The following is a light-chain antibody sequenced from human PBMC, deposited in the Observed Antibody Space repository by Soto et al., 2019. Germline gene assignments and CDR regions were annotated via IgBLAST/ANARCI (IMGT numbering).Light chain of an antibody. J-gene: IGKJ5*01. CDR2: GAS. CDR1: QSISIY. Sequence: IQMTQSPSSLSASVLDIVTISCRGSQSISIYLNWYQLKPGKAPNLLMYGASYLKSGVPTRFSGSGSGTDFTLTISSLQPEDFAIYYCQQTYTTPEITFGQGTRLEIK. CDR3: QQTYTTPEIT. V-gene: IGKV1-39*01.